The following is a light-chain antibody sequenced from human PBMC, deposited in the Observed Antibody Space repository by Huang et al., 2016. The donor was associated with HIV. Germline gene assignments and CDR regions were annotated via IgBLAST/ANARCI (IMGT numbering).Light chain of an antibody. CDR1: QNINTW. J-gene: IGKJ2*01. Sequence: DIQMTQSPSTLSASVGDRVTITCRASQNINTWLAWYQQKPWNAPKLLIYKASSLESGVPSRFSGSGSGTEFALTISSLQPDDFATYYCQEYKTFSFIFGQGTKLEIK. CDR2: KAS. CDR3: QEYKTFSFI. V-gene: IGKV1-5*03.